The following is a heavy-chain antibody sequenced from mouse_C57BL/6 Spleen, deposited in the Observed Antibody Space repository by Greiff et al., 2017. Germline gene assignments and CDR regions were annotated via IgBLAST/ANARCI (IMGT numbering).Heavy chain of an antibody. CDR1: GYTFTSYG. Sequence: QVQLQQSGAELARPGASVKLSCKASGYTFTSYGISWVKQRTGQGLEWIGEIYPRSGNTYYDEKFKGKATLTADKSSSTAYMELRSLTSEDSAVYFCAHDGYDYAMDYWGQGTSVTVSS. CDR2: IYPRSGNT. V-gene: IGHV1-81*01. CDR3: AHDGYDYAMDY. J-gene: IGHJ4*01. D-gene: IGHD2-3*01.